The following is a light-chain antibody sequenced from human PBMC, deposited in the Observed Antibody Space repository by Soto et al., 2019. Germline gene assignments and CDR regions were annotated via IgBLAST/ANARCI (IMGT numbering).Light chain of an antibody. CDR2: EDT. Sequence: QSVLTQPPSASGSPGQSVTISCTGTSGDVGRYNYVSWYQQHPGKALKLIIFEDTKRPSGVSSRFTGSKSGNTASLTISGLQTEDEADYFCCSYAGSSTFVAFGGGTKLTVL. CDR3: CSYAGSSTFVA. J-gene: IGLJ2*01. CDR1: SGDVGRYNY. V-gene: IGLV2-23*02.